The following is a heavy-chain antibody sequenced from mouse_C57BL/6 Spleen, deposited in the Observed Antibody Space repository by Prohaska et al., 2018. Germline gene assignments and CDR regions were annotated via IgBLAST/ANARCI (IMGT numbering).Heavy chain of an antibody. CDR1: GFTFSGFW. D-gene: IGHD1-1*02. CDR2: INSDGSAI. V-gene: IGHV11-2*01. J-gene: IGHJ1*03. Sequence: EVQLLETGGGLVQPGGSRGLSCEGSGFTFSGFWMSWVRQTPGKTLEWIGDINSDGSAINYAPSIKDRFTIFRDNDKSTLYLQMSKVRSEDTATYFCMRYGGNYWYFDVWGTGTTVTVSS. CDR3: MRYGGNYWYFDV.